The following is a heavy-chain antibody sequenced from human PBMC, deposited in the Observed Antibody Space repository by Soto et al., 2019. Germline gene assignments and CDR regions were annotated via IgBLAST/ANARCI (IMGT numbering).Heavy chain of an antibody. Sequence: ASETLSLTCAVSGGSISSSNWWSWVRQPPGKGLEWIGEIYHSGSTNYNPSLKSRVTISVDKSKNQFSLKLSSVTAADTAAYYCARSPQEGTVTTLYYFDYWGQGTLVTVSS. CDR2: IYHSGST. CDR3: ARSPQEGTVTTLYYFDY. CDR1: GGSISSSNW. J-gene: IGHJ4*02. V-gene: IGHV4-4*02. D-gene: IGHD4-17*01.